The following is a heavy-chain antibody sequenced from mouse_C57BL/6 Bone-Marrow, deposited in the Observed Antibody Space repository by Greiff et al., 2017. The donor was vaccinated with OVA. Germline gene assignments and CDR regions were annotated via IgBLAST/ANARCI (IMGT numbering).Heavy chain of an antibody. CDR3: ARALYYYGSRRDY. D-gene: IGHD1-1*01. CDR2: ISDGGSYT. J-gene: IGHJ2*01. Sequence: EVQVVESGGGLVKPGGSLKLSCAASGFTFSSYAMSWVRQTPEKRLEWVATISDGGSYTYYPDNVKGRFTISRDNAKNNLYLQMSHLKSEDTAMYYCARALYYYGSRRDYWGQGTTLTVSS. V-gene: IGHV5-4*01. CDR1: GFTFSSYA.